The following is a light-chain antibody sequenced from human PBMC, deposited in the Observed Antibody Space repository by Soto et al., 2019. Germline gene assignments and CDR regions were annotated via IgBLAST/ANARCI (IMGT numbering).Light chain of an antibody. CDR2: GAS. Sequence: DIQMTQSPSSLSASVGDRVTITCQASHDITNYLNWYQQKPGKGPRLLIYGASNLETWVPSRFSGSGFGTDFSFTISSLQPEDFATYYCQQYDSLPTFGGGTKVELK. CDR3: QQYDSLPT. J-gene: IGKJ4*01. V-gene: IGKV1-33*01. CDR1: HDITNY.